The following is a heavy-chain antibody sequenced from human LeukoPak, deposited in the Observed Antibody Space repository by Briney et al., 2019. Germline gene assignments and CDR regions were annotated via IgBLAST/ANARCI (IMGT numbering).Heavy chain of an antibody. Sequence: SETLSLTCTVSGGSISGYNWSWIRQPPGKGLEWIGYIFYSENTNYNPSLKSRVTISVDTSKNHFSLRLSSVTAADTAVYHCARHSHDNSAYYTFDYWGQGTQVTVSS. V-gene: IGHV4-59*01. CDR3: ARHSHDNSAYYTFDY. D-gene: IGHD3-22*01. CDR2: IFYSENT. J-gene: IGHJ4*02. CDR1: GGSISGYN.